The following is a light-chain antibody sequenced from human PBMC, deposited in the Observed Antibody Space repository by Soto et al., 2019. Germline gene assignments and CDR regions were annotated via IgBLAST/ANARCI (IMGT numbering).Light chain of an antibody. CDR3: VLYMGSGIWV. Sequence: QAVVTQEPSFSVSPGGTVTLTCGLNSGSVSTNYYPGWYQQTPGQAPRTLIYSTNIRSSGVPDRFSGSILGNKAALTITGAQADDESDYYCVLYMGSGIWVFGGGTQRTV. CDR1: SGSVSTNYY. J-gene: IGLJ3*02. CDR2: STN. V-gene: IGLV8-61*01.